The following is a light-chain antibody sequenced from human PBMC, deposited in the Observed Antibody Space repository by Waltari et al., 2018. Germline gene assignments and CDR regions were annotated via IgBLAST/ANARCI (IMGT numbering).Light chain of an antibody. CDR2: GAS. CDR3: QQYGTSPRNT. J-gene: IGKJ2*01. CDR1: QSVTSSY. V-gene: IGKV3-20*01. Sequence: EIVLTQSPGTLSLSPGERATLSCRASQSVTSSYLAWYQQKPGQAPSLLIYGASSRATGIPDRFSGSGSGTDFTLTISRLEPEDFAVYYCQQYGTSPRNTFGQGTKLQIK.